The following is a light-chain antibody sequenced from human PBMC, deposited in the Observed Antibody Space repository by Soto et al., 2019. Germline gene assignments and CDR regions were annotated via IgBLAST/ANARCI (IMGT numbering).Light chain of an antibody. V-gene: IGKV3-20*01. J-gene: IGKJ2*01. Sequence: EIVLTQSRGTLSLSPGERATLSCRASQSVSRGYLAWYQQKPGQAPRLLMYGASSRATGIPDRFSGRGSGTDFTLTITRLEPEDFAVYYCQQYGGSPTTFGQGTKVDIK. CDR3: QQYGGSPTT. CDR1: QSVSRGY. CDR2: GAS.